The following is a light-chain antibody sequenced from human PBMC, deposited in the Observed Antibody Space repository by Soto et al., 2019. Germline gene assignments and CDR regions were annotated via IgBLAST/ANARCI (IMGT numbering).Light chain of an antibody. V-gene: IGLV2-11*01. CDR3: CSYAGSYTWV. J-gene: IGLJ3*02. CDR1: SSDVGGYNF. Sequence: QSALTQPRSVSGSPGQSVTISCTGTSSDVGGYNFVSWYQQHPGKAPKLMIYDVSKRPSGVPDRFSGSKSGNTASLTISGFQAEDEAYYYCCSYAGSYTWVFGGGTKLTVL. CDR2: DVS.